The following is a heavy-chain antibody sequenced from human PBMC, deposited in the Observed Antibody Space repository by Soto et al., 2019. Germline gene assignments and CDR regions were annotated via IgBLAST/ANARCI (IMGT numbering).Heavy chain of an antibody. J-gene: IGHJ5*02. CDR1: GFTFSSYA. CDR3: AKDADRSGGSFHGIPNWFDP. Sequence: GGSLRLSRAASGFTFSSYAMSWVRQAPGKGLEWVSAISGSGGSTYYADSVKGRFTISRDNSKNTLYLQMNSRRDEDTAVYYWAKDADRSGGSFHGIPNWFDPWGEGTLVPVSS. CDR2: ISGSGGST. V-gene: IGHV3-23*01. D-gene: IGHD2-15*01.